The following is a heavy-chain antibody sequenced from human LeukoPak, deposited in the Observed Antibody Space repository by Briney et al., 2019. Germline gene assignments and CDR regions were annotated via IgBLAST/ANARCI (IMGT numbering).Heavy chain of an antibody. D-gene: IGHD6-13*01. CDR1: GFTFSSYS. Sequence: GGSLRLSCAASGFTFSSYSMNWVRQAPGKGLEWVSPISSSSSYIYYADSVKGRFTISRDNAKNSLYLQMNSLRAEDTAVYYCASYSSSWYGGYFQHWGQGTLVTVSS. V-gene: IGHV3-21*01. CDR3: ASYSSSWYGGYFQH. J-gene: IGHJ1*01. CDR2: ISSSSSYI.